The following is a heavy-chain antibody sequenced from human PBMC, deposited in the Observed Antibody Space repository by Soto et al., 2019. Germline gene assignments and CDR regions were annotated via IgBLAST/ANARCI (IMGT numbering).Heavy chain of an antibody. J-gene: IGHJ6*02. CDR3: ASGPLLRFLEWTPAYYGMDV. V-gene: IGHV3-66*01. CDR1: GFTVSSNY. Sequence: GGSLRLSCAASGFTVSSNYMSWVRQAPGKGLEWVSVIYSGGSTYYADSVKGRFTISRDNSKNTLYLQMNSLRAEDTAVYYCASGPLLRFLEWTPAYYGMDVWGQGTTVTV. CDR2: IYSGGST. D-gene: IGHD3-3*01.